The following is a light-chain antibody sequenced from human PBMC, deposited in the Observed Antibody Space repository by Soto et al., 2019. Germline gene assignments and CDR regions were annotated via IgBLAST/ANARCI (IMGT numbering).Light chain of an antibody. CDR1: QSISSY. CDR2: AAS. V-gene: IGKV1-39*01. Sequence: DIQMTQSPSSLSASVGDRVTITCRASQSISSYLNWYQQKPGKAPKLLIYAASSLQSGVPSRFSGSGSGTDFTLTISSLQSEDFAVYYCQHHDAWPYTFGQGTKLEIK. CDR3: QHHDAWPYT. J-gene: IGKJ2*01.